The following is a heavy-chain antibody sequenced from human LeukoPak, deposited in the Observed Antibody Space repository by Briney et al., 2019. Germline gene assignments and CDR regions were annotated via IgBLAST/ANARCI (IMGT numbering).Heavy chain of an antibody. CDR3: AKGSGYTYGLYYFAY. V-gene: IGHV3-23*01. D-gene: IGHD5-18*01. CDR2: IISSGGST. J-gene: IGHJ4*02. CDR1: GFTFGTYG. Sequence: GGSLRLSCAASGFTFGTYGMSWVRQAPGKGLEWVSSIISSGGSTYYADSVKGRFTISRDNSKNTLYLQTNSLRAEDTAVYYCAKGSGYTYGLYYFAYWGQGTLITVSS.